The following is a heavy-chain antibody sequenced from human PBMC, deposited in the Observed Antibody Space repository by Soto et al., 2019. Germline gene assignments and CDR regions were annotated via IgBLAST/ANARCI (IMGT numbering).Heavy chain of an antibody. J-gene: IGHJ4*02. CDR2: ILYDGDRT. CDR1: GFTFSSYA. D-gene: IGHD3-22*01. CDR3: VKDDGGYPSTAPH. V-gene: IGHV3-30-3*01. Sequence: GGSLRLSCAASGFTFSSYAMHWVRQAPGKGLEWVAVILYDGDRTYYGDSAKGRFTISKDISKNSLSLQLDSLGVEDTAVYFCVKDDGGYPSTAPHWGQGTLVTVSS.